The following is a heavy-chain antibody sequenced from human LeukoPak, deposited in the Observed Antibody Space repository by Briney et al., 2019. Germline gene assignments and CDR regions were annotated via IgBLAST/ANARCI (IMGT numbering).Heavy chain of an antibody. Sequence: GGSLRLSCAASGFTFSSYWMHWVRQAPGKGLLWVSRINSDGSSTSYADSVKGRFTISRDNAKNTLYLQMNSLRAEDTGVYYCARAAAGSFDYWGQGTLVTVSS. CDR3: ARAAAGSFDY. V-gene: IGHV3-74*01. D-gene: IGHD6-13*01. CDR2: INSDGSST. J-gene: IGHJ4*02. CDR1: GFTFSSYW.